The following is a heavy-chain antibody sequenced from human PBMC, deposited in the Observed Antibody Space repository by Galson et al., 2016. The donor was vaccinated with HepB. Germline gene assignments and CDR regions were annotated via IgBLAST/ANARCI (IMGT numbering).Heavy chain of an antibody. Sequence: SLRLSCAASGFTFSTYSMNWVRQAPGKGLEWVSYIGSAITTIYYAESVKGRFTISRSNSQNSLYLHMNSLRDYDTAVHYCAREGGQQVVRWERLRKVYYYYPMDVWGQGTTVTVSS. CDR1: GFTFSTYS. J-gene: IGHJ6*02. CDR2: IGSAITTI. D-gene: IGHD6-13*01. V-gene: IGHV3-48*02. CDR3: AREGGQQVVRWERLRKVYYYYPMDV.